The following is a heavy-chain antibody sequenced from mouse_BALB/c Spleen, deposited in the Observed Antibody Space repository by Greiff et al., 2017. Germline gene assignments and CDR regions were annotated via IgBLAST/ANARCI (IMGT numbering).Heavy chain of an antibody. CDR2: ISSGGGST. CDR1: GFAFSSYD. J-gene: IGHJ4*01. CDR3: ARHGNYYAMDY. V-gene: IGHV5-12-1*01. D-gene: IGHD2-1*01. Sequence: EVMLVESGGVLVKPGGSLKLSCAASGFAFSSYDMSWVRQTPEKRLEWVAYISSGGGSTYYPDTVKGRFTISRDNAKNTLYLQMSSLKSEDTAMYYCARHGNYYAMDYWGQGTSVTVSS.